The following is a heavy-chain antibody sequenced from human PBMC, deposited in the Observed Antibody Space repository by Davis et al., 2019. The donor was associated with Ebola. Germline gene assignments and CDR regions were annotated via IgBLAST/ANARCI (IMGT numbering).Heavy chain of an antibody. D-gene: IGHD1-26*01. Sequence: SETLSLTCSVSGDSLSGFYWSWIRQTPGKGLEWIGYIYYTGRVEYNPPLQSRVTISIDTSESRFFLKLTSVTPADTAVYYCARGGQGVGAGRWLDPWGQGNLVIVSS. J-gene: IGHJ5*02. CDR3: ARGGQGVGAGRWLDP. CDR1: GDSLSGFY. CDR2: IYYTGRV. V-gene: IGHV4-59*01.